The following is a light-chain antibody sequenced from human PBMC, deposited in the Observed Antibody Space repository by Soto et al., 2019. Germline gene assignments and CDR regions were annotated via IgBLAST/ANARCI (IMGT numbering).Light chain of an antibody. J-gene: IGKJ4*01. CDR2: DAT. V-gene: IGKV3-11*01. CDR3: QQRRNWLT. Sequence: EIVLTQSPATLSLSPGERATLSCRASQSVSSYLAWYQQKSGQAPRLLIYDATNRATGIPARFNGSGSGTDFTLTISSLEPEDFAVYYCQQRRNWLTFGGGTKVDIK. CDR1: QSVSSY.